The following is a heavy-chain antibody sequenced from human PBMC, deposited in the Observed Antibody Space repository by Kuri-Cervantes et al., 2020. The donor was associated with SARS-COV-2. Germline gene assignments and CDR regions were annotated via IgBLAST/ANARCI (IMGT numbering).Heavy chain of an antibody. CDR2: IYYSGST. D-gene: IGHD6-19*01. J-gene: IGHJ6*02. CDR1: GYSISSSNW. CDR3: ARQLSSGWYPYYYGMTV. V-gene: IGHV4-28*01. Sequence: SETLSLTCAVSGYSISSSNWWGWIRQPPGKGLEWIGYIYYSGSTYYNPSLKSRVTISVDTSKNQFSLKLSSMTAADTAVYYCARQLSSGWYPYYYGMTVWGQGTTVTVSS.